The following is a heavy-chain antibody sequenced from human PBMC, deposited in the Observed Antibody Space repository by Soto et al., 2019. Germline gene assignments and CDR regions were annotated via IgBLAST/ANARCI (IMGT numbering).Heavy chain of an antibody. V-gene: IGHV3-64D*08. D-gene: IGHD2-15*01. CDR1: GITFRNYA. J-gene: IGHJ4*01. CDR3: VKGNQLLRYYFEF. CDR2: ITSDGDNT. Sequence: GGSLRLSCSVSGITFRNYAMHWVRQAPGRGLEYVSGITSDGDNTWHADSVKDRFTISRDNSDDTLYLQMSSLRVEDTAKYYCVKGNQLLRYYFEFWGPRTLVTASS.